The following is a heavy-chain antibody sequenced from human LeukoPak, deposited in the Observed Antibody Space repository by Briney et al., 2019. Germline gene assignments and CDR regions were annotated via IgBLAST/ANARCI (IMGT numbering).Heavy chain of an antibody. CDR2: FDPEDGET. J-gene: IGHJ6*02. CDR1: GYTLTELS. Sequence: ASVKVSCKVSGYTLTELSMHWVRQAPGKGLEWMGGFDPEDGETIYAQQFQGRVTMTEDTSTDTAYMELSSLRSEDTAVYYCATELMVRGVGNYGMDVWGQGTTVTVSS. V-gene: IGHV1-24*01. D-gene: IGHD3-10*01. CDR3: ATELMVRGVGNYGMDV.